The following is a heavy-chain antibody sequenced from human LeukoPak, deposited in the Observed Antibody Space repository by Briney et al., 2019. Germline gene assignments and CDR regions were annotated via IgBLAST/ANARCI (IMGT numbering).Heavy chain of an antibody. CDR3: ARAATVTSKTFDY. CDR2: IIPIFGIA. J-gene: IGHJ4*02. Sequence: SVKVSCKASGGTFSSYAISWVRQGPGQGLEGMGRIIPIFGIANYAQKFQGRVTITADKSTSTAYMELSSLRSEDTAVYYCARAATVTSKTFDYWGQGTLVTVSS. D-gene: IGHD4-17*01. CDR1: GGTFSSYA. V-gene: IGHV1-69*04.